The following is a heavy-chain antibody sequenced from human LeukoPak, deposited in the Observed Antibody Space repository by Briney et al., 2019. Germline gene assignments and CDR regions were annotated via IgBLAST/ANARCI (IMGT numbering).Heavy chain of an antibody. D-gene: IGHD2-8*01. V-gene: IGHV3-23*01. J-gene: IGHJ4*02. CDR2: ISSSGGSR. Sequence: PGGSLRLSCAASGFTFSSYAMSWVRPAPGKGLECVSDISSSGGSRYYADSVKGRFTISRDNANNFLYLQMDSLRAEDTAVYYCATESNGRHYDYWGQGTLLTVSS. CDR1: GFTFSSYA. CDR3: ATESNGRHYDY.